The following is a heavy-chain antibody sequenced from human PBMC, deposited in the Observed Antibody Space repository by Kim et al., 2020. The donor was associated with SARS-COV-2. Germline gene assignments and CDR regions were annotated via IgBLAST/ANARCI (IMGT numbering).Heavy chain of an antibody. CDR2: INHSGST. V-gene: IGHV4-34*01. Sequence: SETLSLTCAVYGGSFSDYSWSWIRQPPGKGLEWIGEINHSGSTNYNPSLESRVTISVDASKKQFSLKLSSVTAADTAVYYCARTSPNLTVHPDYWGQGTLVTVSS. CDR1: GGSFSDYS. CDR3: ARTSPNLTVHPDY. J-gene: IGHJ4*02. D-gene: IGHD4-17*01.